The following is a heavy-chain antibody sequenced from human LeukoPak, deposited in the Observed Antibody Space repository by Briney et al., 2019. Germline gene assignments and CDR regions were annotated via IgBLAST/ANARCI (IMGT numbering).Heavy chain of an antibody. CDR1: GFMFSDYG. J-gene: IGHJ4*02. V-gene: IGHV3-30*02. CDR3: AKTRPRIVVSGSVDN. Sequence: GGSLRLSCETSGFMFSDYGMHWVRHSPAKGLEWVSSIDYDGRNKYYTDSVKGRFTISRDNSKNSFYLQMNSLTTEDTAVYFCAKTRPRIVVSGSVDNWGQGTLVTVSS. CDR2: IDYDGRNK. D-gene: IGHD2-15*01.